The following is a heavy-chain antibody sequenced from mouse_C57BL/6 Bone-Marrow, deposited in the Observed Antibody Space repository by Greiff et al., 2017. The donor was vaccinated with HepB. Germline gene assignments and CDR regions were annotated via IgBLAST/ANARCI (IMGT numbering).Heavy chain of an antibody. D-gene: IGHD1-2*01. J-gene: IGHJ2*01. CDR3: ARGVLRPFDY. Sequence: VQLKQSGPGLVKPSQSLSLTCSVPGYSITSGYYWNWIRQFPGNKLEWMGYISYDGSNNYNPSLKNRISITRDTSKNQFFLKLNSVTTEDTATYYCARGVLRPFDYWGQGTTLTVSS. V-gene: IGHV3-6*01. CDR2: ISYDGSN. CDR1: GYSITSGYY.